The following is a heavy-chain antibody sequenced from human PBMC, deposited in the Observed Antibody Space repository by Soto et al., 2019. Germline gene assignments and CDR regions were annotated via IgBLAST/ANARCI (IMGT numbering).Heavy chain of an antibody. D-gene: IGHD6-19*01. Sequence: QVPLVQSGAEVKKPGASVKVSCKASGDTFTSYGISWVRQAPGQGLEWMGWISAYNGNTNYAQKLQGRVTMTTDTSTSTAYMELRSLRSDDTAVYYCAKAPRIAVAALIDYWGQGTLVTVSS. CDR2: ISAYNGNT. CDR3: AKAPRIAVAALIDY. J-gene: IGHJ4*02. V-gene: IGHV1-18*01. CDR1: GDTFTSYG.